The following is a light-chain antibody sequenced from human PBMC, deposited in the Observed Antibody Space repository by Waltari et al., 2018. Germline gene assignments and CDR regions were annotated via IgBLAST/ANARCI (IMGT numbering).Light chain of an antibody. J-gene: IGKJ2*01. CDR3: QQYGTSPPMYT. CDR1: QSVSSIY. V-gene: IGKV3-20*01. CDR2: GAS. Sequence: EIVLTQTPGTLSLSPGEGATLSCRASQSVSSIYLAWYQQKPGRAPRLLIYGASNRATGIPDRFSGSESGTDFSLTISSLEPEDFAVYYCQQYGTSPPMYTFGQGTNLEIK.